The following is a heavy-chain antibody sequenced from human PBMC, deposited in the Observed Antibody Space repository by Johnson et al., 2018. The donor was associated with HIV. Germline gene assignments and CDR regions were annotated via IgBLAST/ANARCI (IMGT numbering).Heavy chain of an antibody. CDR3: TTDCITMVQGDAFDI. CDR2: ISYDGSNK. CDR1: GFTFSSYA. D-gene: IGHD3-10*01. J-gene: IGHJ3*02. Sequence: QVQLLESGGGVVQPGRSLRLSCAASGFTFSSYAMHWVRQAPGKGLEWVAVISYDGSNKYYADSVKGRFTISRDNSKNTLYLQMNSLKTEDTAVYYCTTDCITMVQGDAFDIWGQGTMVTVSS. V-gene: IGHV3-30*07.